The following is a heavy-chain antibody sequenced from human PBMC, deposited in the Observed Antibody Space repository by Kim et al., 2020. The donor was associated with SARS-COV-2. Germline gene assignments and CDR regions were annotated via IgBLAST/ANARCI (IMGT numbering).Heavy chain of an antibody. CDR1: GYTFTGYY. CDR3: ASAYGDSSGWSPPGY. Sequence: ASVKVSCKASGYTFTGYYMHWVRQAPGQGLEWMGRINPNSGGTNYAQKFQGRVTMTRDTSISTAYMELSRLRSDDTAVYYCASAYGDSSGWSPPGYWGQGTLVTVSS. J-gene: IGHJ4*02. V-gene: IGHV1-2*06. CDR2: INPNSGGT. D-gene: IGHD6-19*01.